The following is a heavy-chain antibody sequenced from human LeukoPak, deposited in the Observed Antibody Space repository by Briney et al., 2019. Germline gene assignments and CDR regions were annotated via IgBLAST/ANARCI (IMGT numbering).Heavy chain of an antibody. Sequence: GASVKVSCKASGYTFTGYYMHWVRQAPGQGLEWMGWINPNSGGTNYARKFQGRVTMTRDTSISTAYMELSRLRSDDTAVYYCAREYDSSGPRFDYWGQGTLVTVSS. J-gene: IGHJ4*02. CDR1: GYTFTGYY. CDR3: AREYDSSGPRFDY. V-gene: IGHV1-2*02. CDR2: INPNSGGT. D-gene: IGHD3-22*01.